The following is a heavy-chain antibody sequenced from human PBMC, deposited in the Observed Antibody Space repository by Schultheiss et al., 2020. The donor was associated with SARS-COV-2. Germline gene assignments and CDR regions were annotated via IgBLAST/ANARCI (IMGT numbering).Heavy chain of an antibody. J-gene: IGHJ4*02. CDR3: ARHGGRYSIKYHFDS. D-gene: IGHD3-10*01. Sequence: LETLSLTCTVSGDSFRGSTHHWAWIRQPPGKGLEWIGSIYHSGSTYSNPSLESRLTLSGDTSKNQFSLRLTSVTPADTAVYYCARHGGRYSIKYHFDSWGQGTQVTVSS. V-gene: IGHV4-39*01. CDR1: GDSFRGSTHH. CDR2: IYHSGST.